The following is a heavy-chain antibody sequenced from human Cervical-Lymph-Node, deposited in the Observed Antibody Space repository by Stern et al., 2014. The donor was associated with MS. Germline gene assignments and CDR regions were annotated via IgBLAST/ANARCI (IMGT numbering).Heavy chain of an antibody. Sequence: QLVQSGAEVKKPGSSGKVSCKASGGTFSSYAISWVRQAPGQGPEWMGGILPIFGTANYAQKFQGRVTITADESTSTAYMELSSLRSEDTAVYYCARGAASGIAGGDWFDPWGQGTLVTVSS. D-gene: IGHD6-13*01. J-gene: IGHJ5*02. CDR2: ILPIFGTA. V-gene: IGHV1-69*01. CDR3: ARGAASGIAGGDWFDP. CDR1: GGTFSSYA.